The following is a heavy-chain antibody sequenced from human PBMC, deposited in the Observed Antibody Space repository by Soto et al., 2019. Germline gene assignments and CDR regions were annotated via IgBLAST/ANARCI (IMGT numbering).Heavy chain of an antibody. CDR1: GGSISSSSYY. Sequence: QLQLQESGPGLVKPSETLSLTCTVSGGSISSSSYYWGWIRQPPGKGLEWIGSIYYSGGTYYNPSRKGRVTVSVDTSNNHISLKLSSVTAADTAVYYCARLYDFWSSYLTFWGQGTLVTVSS. J-gene: IGHJ4*02. CDR3: ARLYDFWSSYLTF. V-gene: IGHV4-39*01. CDR2: IYYSGGT. D-gene: IGHD3-3*01.